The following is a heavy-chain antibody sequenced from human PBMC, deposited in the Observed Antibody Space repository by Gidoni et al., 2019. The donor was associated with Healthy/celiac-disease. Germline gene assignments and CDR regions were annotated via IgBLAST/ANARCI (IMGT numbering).Heavy chain of an antibody. CDR1: GFTFSSYG. CDR3: ARDSYYYDSSGGAGVDY. CDR2: IWYDGSNK. Sequence: QVQLVESGGGVVQPGRSLRLSCAASGFTFSSYGMHWVRQAPGKGLEWVAVIWYDGSNKYYADSVKGRFTISRDNSKNTLYLQMNSLRAEDTAVYYCARDSYYYDSSGGAGVDYWGQGTLVTVSS. J-gene: IGHJ4*02. V-gene: IGHV3-33*01. D-gene: IGHD3-22*01.